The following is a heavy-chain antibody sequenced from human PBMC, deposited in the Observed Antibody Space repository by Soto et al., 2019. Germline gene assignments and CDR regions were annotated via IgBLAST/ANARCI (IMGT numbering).Heavy chain of an antibody. CDR2: VYYTGSP. CDR3: ARGRMWWSIYYFDY. J-gene: IGHJ4*02. D-gene: IGHD2-21*01. CDR1: GGSISNNNFF. Sequence: SETLSLTCTVSGGSISNNNFFWGWIRQPPGKGLEWVGTVYYTGSPYYNPSLKTRVTMSVDTSKNQFSLKLASVTAADTAVYYCARGRMWWSIYYFDYWGQGTLVTVSS. V-gene: IGHV4-39*02.